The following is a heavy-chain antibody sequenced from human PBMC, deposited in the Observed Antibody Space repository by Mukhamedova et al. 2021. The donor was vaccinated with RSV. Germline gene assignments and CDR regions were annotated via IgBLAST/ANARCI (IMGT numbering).Heavy chain of an antibody. CDR3: ARGLAYSDNWFDL. J-gene: IGHJ5*02. D-gene: IGHD1-26*01. CDR1: YA. CDR2: IVPIYYNT. V-gene: IGHV1-69*06. Sequence: YAINWVRQAPGQGLEWMGQIVPIYYNTNKAQKFQGRVTLSADKSTNTVYVELSNLRSEDTAVYYCARGLAYSDNWFDLWGQGTLVT.